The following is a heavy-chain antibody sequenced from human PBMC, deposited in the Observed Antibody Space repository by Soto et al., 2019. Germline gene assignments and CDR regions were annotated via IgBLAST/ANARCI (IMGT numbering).Heavy chain of an antibody. CDR2: ISYDGSNK. Sequence: GGSLRLSCAASGFTFSSYGMHWVRQAPGKGLEWVAVISYDGSNKYYADSVKGRFTISRDNSKNTLYLQMNSLRAEDTAVYYCAKDGAPYYYYGMDVWGQGTTVTVSS. CDR1: GFTFSSYG. J-gene: IGHJ6*02. V-gene: IGHV3-30*18. CDR3: AKDGAPYYYYGMDV.